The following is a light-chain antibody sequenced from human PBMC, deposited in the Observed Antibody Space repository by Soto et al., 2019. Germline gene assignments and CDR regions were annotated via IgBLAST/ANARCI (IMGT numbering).Light chain of an antibody. CDR1: QSISRW. CDR3: QQYNSYSRT. CDR2: DAS. V-gene: IGKV1-5*01. J-gene: IGKJ1*01. Sequence: DLQITQSPFTLSAFVRDKVTNTSRASQSISRWLAWYQQKPGKAPNLLIYDASSLQSGVPSRFSASGSGTEFTLTISSLQHDDFAAYYCQQYNSYSRTFGQGTNVDIK.